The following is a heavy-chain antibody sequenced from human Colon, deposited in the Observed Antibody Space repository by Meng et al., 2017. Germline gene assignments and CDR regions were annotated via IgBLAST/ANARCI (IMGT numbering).Heavy chain of an antibody. CDR3: ARADCTAGICYQFDN. CDR2: IFYTGSA. J-gene: IGHJ4*02. Sequence: QVQLQEAGPGLVNPSHTRSLTCNVSGLSIGTTGDYWTWIRQRPGKGLAWIGKIFYTGSAHYNPSLKTRAAMSVDRSKNQFSLKLNSVTAADTAVYYCARADCTAGICYQFDNWGQGTLVTVSS. D-gene: IGHD2-8*02. CDR1: GLSIGTTGDY. V-gene: IGHV4-31*03.